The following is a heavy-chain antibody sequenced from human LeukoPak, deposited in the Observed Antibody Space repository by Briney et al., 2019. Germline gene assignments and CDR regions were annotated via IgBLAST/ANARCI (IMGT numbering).Heavy chain of an antibody. V-gene: IGHV1-2*02. D-gene: IGHD6-13*01. CDR2: INPNSGET. CDR3: ARAVRSSWYSFDY. CDR1: GYTFTGYF. J-gene: IGHJ4*02. Sequence: ASVKVSCKASGYTFTGYFMHWVRQAPGQGLEWMEWINPNSGETNYAQKFQGRVTMTRDTSISTTYMELSRLRSVDTAVYYCARAVRSSWYSFDYWGQGTLVTVSS.